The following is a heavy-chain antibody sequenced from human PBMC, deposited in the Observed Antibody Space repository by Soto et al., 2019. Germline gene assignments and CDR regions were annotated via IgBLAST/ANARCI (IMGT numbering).Heavy chain of an antibody. CDR2: IWYDGSNK. CDR3: AKDLTIAAAVDGMDV. D-gene: IGHD6-13*01. Sequence: PGGSLRLSCAASGFTFNRYGMHWVRQAPGKGLEWVALIWYDGSNKYYADSVKGRFTISRDSSKYTLYLQMNSLRAEDTAVYYCAKDLTIAAAVDGMDVWGQGTTVTVSS. V-gene: IGHV3-33*06. CDR1: GFTFNRYG. J-gene: IGHJ6*02.